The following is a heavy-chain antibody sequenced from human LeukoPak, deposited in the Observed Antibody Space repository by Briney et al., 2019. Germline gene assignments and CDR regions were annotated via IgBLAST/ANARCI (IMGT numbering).Heavy chain of an antibody. D-gene: IGHD3-22*01. V-gene: IGHV1-46*01. Sequence: ASVKVSCKASGYTFTSYYMHWVRQAPGQGLEWMGIINPSGGSTSYAQKFQGRVTMTRDMSTSTVYMELSSLRSEDTAVYYCARGETDYYDSSGYYYDYWGQGTLVTVSS. CDR2: INPSGGST. CDR3: ARGETDYYDSSGYYYDY. J-gene: IGHJ4*02. CDR1: GYTFTSYY.